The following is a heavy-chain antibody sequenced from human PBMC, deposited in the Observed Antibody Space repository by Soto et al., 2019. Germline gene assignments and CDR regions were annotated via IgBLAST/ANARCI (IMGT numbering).Heavy chain of an antibody. J-gene: IGHJ4*02. CDR2: VYYSGTT. CDR3: ARTTAVPNTLRSRYFFDY. V-gene: IGHV4-61*01. D-gene: IGHD4-17*01. Sequence: SEPLSLTCSVSGGSVSNKTYYWSWIRQPPGKRLEWIGYVYYSGTTNYNPSLKSRVTISVDLSKNQFSLRLSSVTTADTALYYCARTTAVPNTLRSRYFFDYWGQGTLVTVSS. CDR1: GGSVSNKTYY.